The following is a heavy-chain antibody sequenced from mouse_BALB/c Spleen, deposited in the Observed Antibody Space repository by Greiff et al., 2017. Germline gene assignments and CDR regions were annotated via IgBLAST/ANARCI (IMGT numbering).Heavy chain of an antibody. Sequence: EVMLVESGGVLVKPGGSLKLSCAASGFTFSSYAMSWVRQTPEKRLEWVASISSGGSTYYPDSVKGRFTISRDNARNILYLQMSSLRSEDTAMYYCARGLYGNYFYYAMDYWGQGTSVTVSS. CDR2: ISSGGST. J-gene: IGHJ4*01. D-gene: IGHD2-1*01. CDR3: ARGLYGNYFYYAMDY. V-gene: IGHV5-6-5*01. CDR1: GFTFSSYA.